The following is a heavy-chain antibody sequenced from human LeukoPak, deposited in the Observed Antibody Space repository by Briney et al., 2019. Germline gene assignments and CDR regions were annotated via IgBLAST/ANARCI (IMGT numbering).Heavy chain of an antibody. CDR1: GYTFTSYY. J-gene: IGHJ6*02. V-gene: IGHV1-46*01. CDR2: INPSGGST. Sequence: ASVKVSYKASGYTFTSYYMYWVRQAPGQGLEWMGIINPSGGSTSYAQKFQGRVTMTRDTSTSTVYMELSSLRSEDTAVYYCARDIVVVPAAIKSGGGYGMDVWGQGTTVTVSS. CDR3: ARDIVVVPAAIKSGGGYGMDV. D-gene: IGHD2-2*02.